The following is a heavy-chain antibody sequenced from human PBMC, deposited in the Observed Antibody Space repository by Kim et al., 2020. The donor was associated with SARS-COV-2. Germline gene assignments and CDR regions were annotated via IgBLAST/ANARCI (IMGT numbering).Heavy chain of an antibody. CDR1: GGSISSYY. CDR2: IYYSGST. D-gene: IGHD6-6*01. J-gene: IGHJ6*02. CDR3: ARVLSSRPLDGMDV. V-gene: IGHV4-59*13. Sequence: SETLSLTCTVSGGSISSYYWSWIRQPPGKGLEWIGYIYYSGSTNYNPSLKSRVTISVDTSKNQFSLKLSSVTAADTAVYYCARVLSSRPLDGMDVWGQGTTVTVSS.